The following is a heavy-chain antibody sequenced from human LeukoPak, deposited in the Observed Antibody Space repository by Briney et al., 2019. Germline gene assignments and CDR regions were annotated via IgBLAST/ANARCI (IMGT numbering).Heavy chain of an antibody. CDR3: ARRAGDYSHPYDY. CDR1: GFTVSSNY. J-gene: IGHJ4*02. V-gene: IGHV3-53*01. D-gene: IGHD3-22*01. CDR2: IYSGGST. Sequence: GGSLRLSCAASGFTVSSNYMSWVRQPPGKGLEWVSVIYSGGSTYYADSVKGRFTISRDNSKNTFYLQMNSLRAEDTAVYYCARRAGDYSHPYDYWGQGILVTVSS.